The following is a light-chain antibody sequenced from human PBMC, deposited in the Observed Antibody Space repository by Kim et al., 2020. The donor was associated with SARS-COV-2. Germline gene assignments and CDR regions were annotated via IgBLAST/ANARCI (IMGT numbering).Light chain of an antibody. CDR1: SSDVSCYIY. Sequence: PCPSVTSSCTGTSSDVSCYIYVPWYQPHPGKAPKLMIYDVTKRPSGVPDRFSGSKSGNTASLTISGLQAEDEADYYCCSYAGSYWVFGGGTQLTVL. V-gene: IGLV2-11*01. CDR2: DVT. CDR3: CSYAGSYWV. J-gene: IGLJ3*02.